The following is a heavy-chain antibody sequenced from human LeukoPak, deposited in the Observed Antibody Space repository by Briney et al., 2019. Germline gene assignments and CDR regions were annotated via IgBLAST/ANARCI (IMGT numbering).Heavy chain of an antibody. CDR1: GGSISSYY. J-gene: IGHJ6*03. CDR3: ARERDYYYIDV. V-gene: IGHV4-59*01. Sequence: PSETLSLTCTVSGGSISSYYWSWIRQPPGKGLEWIGYVYHSGTTNYNPFLKSRVTISVDTSKNQFSLRLSPVTAADTAVYYCARERDYYYIDVWGKGTTVTVSS. CDR2: VYHSGTT.